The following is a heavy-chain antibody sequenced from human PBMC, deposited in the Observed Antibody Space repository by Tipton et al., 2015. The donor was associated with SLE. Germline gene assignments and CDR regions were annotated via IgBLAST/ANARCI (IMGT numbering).Heavy chain of an antibody. Sequence: QLVQSGAEVKKPGASVKVSCKASGYTFTSYGISWVRQAPGQGLEWMGWISAYNGNTNYAQKLQGRVTMTTDTSTSTAYMELRSLRSDDTAVYYCARDPAGWRSSSTSGPFDYWGQGPQVTVSS. CDR3: ARDPAGWRSSSTSGPFDY. CDR1: GYTFTSYG. J-gene: IGHJ4*02. CDR2: ISAYNGNT. V-gene: IGHV1-18*01. D-gene: IGHD2-2*01.